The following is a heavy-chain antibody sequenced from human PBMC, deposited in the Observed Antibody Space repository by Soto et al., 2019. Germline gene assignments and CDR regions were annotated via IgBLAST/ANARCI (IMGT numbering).Heavy chain of an antibody. Sequence: PSETLSLTCTVSGGSISSGDYYWSWIRQPPGKGLEWIGYIYYSGSTYYNPSLKSRVTISVDTSKNQFSLKLSSVTAADTAVYYCARAPVLRFLEWLHFDYWGQGTLVTVSS. CDR3: ARAPVLRFLEWLHFDY. J-gene: IGHJ4*02. CDR1: GGSISSGDYY. CDR2: IYYSGST. D-gene: IGHD3-3*01. V-gene: IGHV4-30-4*01.